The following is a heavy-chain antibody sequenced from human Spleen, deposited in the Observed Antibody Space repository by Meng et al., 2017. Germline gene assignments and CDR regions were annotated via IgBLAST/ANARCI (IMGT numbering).Heavy chain of an antibody. CDR1: GYSISSGYY. J-gene: IGHJ4*02. V-gene: IGHV4-38-2*02. CDR2: ISHSGTT. Sequence: GSLRLSCTVSGYSISSGYYWGWIRQPPGKGLEWIGSISHSGTTNYNPSLKSRVTISVDPSKNQFSLKLSSVTAADTAVYYCARDPIRGGYQSPPFDYWGQGTLVTVSS. D-gene: IGHD2-15*01. CDR3: ARDPIRGGYQSPPFDY.